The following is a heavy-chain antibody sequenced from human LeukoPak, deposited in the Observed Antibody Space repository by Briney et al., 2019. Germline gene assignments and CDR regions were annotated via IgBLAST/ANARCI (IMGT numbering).Heavy chain of an antibody. CDR3: ARDGYGYSYGY. CDR2: ISTSSTI. J-gene: IGHJ4*02. Sequence: QSGGSLRLSCTASGFTFSSYSMNWVRQAPGKGLEWISHISTSSTIYYADSVKGRFTISRDNAKNSLYLQMNSLRAEDTAVYYCARDGYGYSYGYWGQGTLVTVSS. V-gene: IGHV3-48*01. D-gene: IGHD5-24*01. CDR1: GFTFSSYS.